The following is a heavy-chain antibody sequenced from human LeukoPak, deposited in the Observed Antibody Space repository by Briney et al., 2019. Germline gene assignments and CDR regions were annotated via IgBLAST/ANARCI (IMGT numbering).Heavy chain of an antibody. CDR1: GGSISSYY. Sequence: SSETLSLTCTVSGGSISSYYWSWIRQPPGKGLEWIGYIYYSGSTNYNPSLKSRVTISVDTSKNQFSLKLSSVTAAATAVYYCARTSYYYGSGSQHFDYWGQGTLVTVSS. D-gene: IGHD3-10*01. CDR2: IYYSGST. V-gene: IGHV4-59*01. J-gene: IGHJ4*02. CDR3: ARTSYYYGSGSQHFDY.